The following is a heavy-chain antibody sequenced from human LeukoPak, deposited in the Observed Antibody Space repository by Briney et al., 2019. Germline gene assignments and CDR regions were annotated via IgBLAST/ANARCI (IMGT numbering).Heavy chain of an antibody. CDR2: IYHTGST. V-gene: IGHV4-4*02. CDR1: GGSISSRNW. J-gene: IGHJ6*03. CDR3: ARAIGLGRDLYYNFYMDV. Sequence: PSETLSLTCAVSGGSISSRNWWSWVRQTPEKGLEWIGEIYHTGSTNYNPSVEGRVTISIDKSKDQFSLMLNSVTAADTAVYYCARAIGLGRDLYYNFYMDVWGKGTTVTISS. D-gene: IGHD3-10*01.